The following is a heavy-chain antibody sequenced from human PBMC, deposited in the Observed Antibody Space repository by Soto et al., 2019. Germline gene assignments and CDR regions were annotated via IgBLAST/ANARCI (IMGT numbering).Heavy chain of an antibody. CDR1: GFTFSNYG. J-gene: IGHJ4*02. Sequence: QVHLVESGGGAVQAGRSLRLSCAASGFTFSNYGMQWVRQTPGKGLEGVTFISKDGTDKFYADSVKGRFTISRDNSKKTLYVKMNGLRPEDTAVSYCAKEGYYFVSSGHGNYIDNWGQGTLVTVS. V-gene: IGHV3-30*18. CDR2: ISKDGTDK. CDR3: AKEGYYFVSSGHGNYIDN. D-gene: IGHD3-22*01.